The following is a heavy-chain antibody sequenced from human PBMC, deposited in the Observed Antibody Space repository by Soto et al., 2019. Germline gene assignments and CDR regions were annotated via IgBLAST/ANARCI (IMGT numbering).Heavy chain of an antibody. CDR1: GYTFTGYY. V-gene: IGHV1-2*04. CDR3: AREYLGGAYYFDY. D-gene: IGHD1-26*01. Sequence: GASVKVSCKASGYTFTGYYMHWVRQAPGQGLEWMGWINPNSGGTNYAQKFQGWVTMTRDTSISTAYMELSRLRSDDTAVYYCAREYLGGAYYFDYWGQGTLVTSPQ. CDR2: INPNSGGT. J-gene: IGHJ4*02.